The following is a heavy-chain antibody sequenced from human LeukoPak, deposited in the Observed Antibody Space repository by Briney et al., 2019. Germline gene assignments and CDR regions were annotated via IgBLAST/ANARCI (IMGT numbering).Heavy chain of an antibody. J-gene: IGHJ4*02. CDR2: ISGSGATT. D-gene: IGHD1-7*01. CDR1: GFTFSSYA. CDR3: AKFRGGTTKNSYDY. Sequence: PRGSLRLSCAASGFTFSSYAMSWVRQAPGKGLEWVSLISGSGATTYYADSVKGRLTISRDNSKNTLYLQMNSLRAEDTAIYYCAKFRGGTTKNSYDYWGQGTLVTVSS. V-gene: IGHV3-23*01.